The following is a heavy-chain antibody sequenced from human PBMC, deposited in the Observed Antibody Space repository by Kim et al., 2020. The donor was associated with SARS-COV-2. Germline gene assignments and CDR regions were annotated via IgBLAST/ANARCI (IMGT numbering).Heavy chain of an antibody. CDR3: ARGRSIVSAGTIDN. D-gene: IGHD6-13*01. V-gene: IGHV4-59*09. Sequence: KPSLKSRVTRSVDTSKNQFSRNLSSVTAADTAVYYCARGRSIVSAGTIDNWGQGTLVTVSS. J-gene: IGHJ4*02.